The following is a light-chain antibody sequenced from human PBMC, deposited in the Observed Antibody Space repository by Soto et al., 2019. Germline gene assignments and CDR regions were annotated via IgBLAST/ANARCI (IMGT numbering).Light chain of an antibody. Sequence: EIVMTQSPATLSVSPGERATLSCRASQSVSSNFAWYQQKPGQAPRLLIYGASTRATTIPARFSGSGSGTEFTLTISSLQSEDFAVYCCQQYNNWPPGTFGQGTKVEIK. V-gene: IGKV3-15*01. CDR2: GAS. CDR3: QQYNNWPPGT. CDR1: QSVSSN. J-gene: IGKJ1*01.